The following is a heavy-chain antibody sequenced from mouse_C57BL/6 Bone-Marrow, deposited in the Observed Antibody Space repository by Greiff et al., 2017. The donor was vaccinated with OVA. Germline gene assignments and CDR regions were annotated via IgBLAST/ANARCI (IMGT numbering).Heavy chain of an antibody. CDR1: GFTFSSYT. CDR2: ISGGGGNT. V-gene: IGHV5-9*01. D-gene: IGHD2-5*01. Sequence: EVKLMESGGGLVKPGGSLKLSCAASGFTFSSYTMSWVRQTPETRLEWVATISGGGGNTYYPDSVKGRFTISRDNAKNTLYLQMSSLRSEDTALYYCARQNYSNYEPAWFAYWGQGTLVTVSA. CDR3: ARQNYSNYEPAWFAY. J-gene: IGHJ3*01.